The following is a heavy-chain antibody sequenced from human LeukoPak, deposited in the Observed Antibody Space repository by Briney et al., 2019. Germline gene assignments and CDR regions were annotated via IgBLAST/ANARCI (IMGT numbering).Heavy chain of an antibody. J-gene: IGHJ4*02. D-gene: IGHD3-22*01. V-gene: IGHV4-34*01. CDR2: INHSGST. CDR1: GGSFSSYY. Sequence: ASETLSLTCAVYGGSFSSYYWSWIRQPPGKGLEWIGQINHSGSTNYNPSLKSRVTISVDTSKNQFSLKLSSVTAADTAVYYCARKEGPYDDSSGHPFDYWGQGTLVTVSS. CDR3: ARKEGPYDDSSGHPFDY.